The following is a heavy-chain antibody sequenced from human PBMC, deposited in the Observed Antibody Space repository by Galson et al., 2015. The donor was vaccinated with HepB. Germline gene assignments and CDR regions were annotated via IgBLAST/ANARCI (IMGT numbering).Heavy chain of an antibody. D-gene: IGHD3-3*01. V-gene: IGHV3-30*18. Sequence: SLRLSCAASGFTFSNYGMHWVRQAPGKGLEWVAVISYDGSNKYYADSVKGRFTISRDNSKNTLSLQMNSLRAEDTAVYYCAKEKTAVRFLEWLLTYWGQGTLVTVSS. CDR1: GFTFSNYG. J-gene: IGHJ4*02. CDR3: AKEKTAVRFLEWLLTY. CDR2: ISYDGSNK.